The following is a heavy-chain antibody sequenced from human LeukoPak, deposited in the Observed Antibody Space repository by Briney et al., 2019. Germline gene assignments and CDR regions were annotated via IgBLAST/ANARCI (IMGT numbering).Heavy chain of an antibody. CDR1: GYTFTGYY. J-gene: IGHJ3*02. Sequence: ASVKVSCKASGYTFTGYYMHWVRQAPRQGLEWMGWINPNSGGTNYAQKFQGWVTMTRDTSISTAYMELSRLRSDDTAVYYCARGQQLVLGPFDIWGQGTMVTVSS. D-gene: IGHD6-13*01. CDR2: INPNSGGT. CDR3: ARGQQLVLGPFDI. V-gene: IGHV1-2*04.